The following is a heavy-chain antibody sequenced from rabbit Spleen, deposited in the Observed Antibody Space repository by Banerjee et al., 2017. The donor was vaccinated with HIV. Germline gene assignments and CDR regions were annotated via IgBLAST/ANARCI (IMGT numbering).Heavy chain of an antibody. V-gene: IGHV1S40*01. Sequence: QSLEESGGDLVKPGASLTLTCTASGVSFSSSSYMCWVRQAPGKGLEWIACIDTGSSGFTYFATWAKGRFTCSKTSSTTVTLQVTRLTAADTATYFCAREDGGYAAYVYASWYDLWGPGTLVTVS. CDR2: IDTGSSGFT. CDR3: AREDGGYAAYVYASWYDL. CDR1: GVSFSSSSY. D-gene: IGHD6-1*01. J-gene: IGHJ6*01.